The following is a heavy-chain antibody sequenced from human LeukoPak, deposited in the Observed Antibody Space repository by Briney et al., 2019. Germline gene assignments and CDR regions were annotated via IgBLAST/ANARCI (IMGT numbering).Heavy chain of an antibody. Sequence: SETLSLTCTVSGGSISSYYWSWIRQSPGKGLEWIGYIYYSGSTNYNPSLKSRVTISVDTSKNQFSLKLSSVTAADTAVYYCARSGSYGPNFAYWGQRTLVTVSS. CDR1: GGSISSYY. D-gene: IGHD1-26*01. CDR3: ARSGSYGPNFAY. J-gene: IGHJ4*02. V-gene: IGHV4-59*08. CDR2: IYYSGST.